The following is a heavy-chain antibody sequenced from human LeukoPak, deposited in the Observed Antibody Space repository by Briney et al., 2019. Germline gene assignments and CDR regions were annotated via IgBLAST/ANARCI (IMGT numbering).Heavy chain of an antibody. V-gene: IGHV1-24*01. J-gene: IGHJ6*02. CDR1: GYTLTELS. Sequence: ASVTVSCMVSGYTLTELSMHLVRQAPGKGLEWMGGFDPEDGETIYAQKSQGRVTMTEDTSTDTAYMELSSLRSEDTAVYYCATIRGYSIYGMDVWGQGTTVTVSS. CDR3: ATIRGYSIYGMDV. CDR2: FDPEDGET. D-gene: IGHD5-18*01.